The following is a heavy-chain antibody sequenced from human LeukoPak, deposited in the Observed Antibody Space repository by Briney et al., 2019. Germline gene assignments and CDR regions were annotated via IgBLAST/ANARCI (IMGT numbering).Heavy chain of an antibody. CDR1: GGSFSGYY. D-gene: IGHD3-3*01. Sequence: PETLSLTCAVYGGSFSGYYWSWIRQPPGKGLEWIGEINHSGSTNYNPSLKSRVTISVDTSKNQFSLKLSSVTAADTAVYYCARDLRITIFGVVQNGMDVWGQGTTVTVSS. J-gene: IGHJ6*02. CDR2: INHSGST. V-gene: IGHV4-34*01. CDR3: ARDLRITIFGVVQNGMDV.